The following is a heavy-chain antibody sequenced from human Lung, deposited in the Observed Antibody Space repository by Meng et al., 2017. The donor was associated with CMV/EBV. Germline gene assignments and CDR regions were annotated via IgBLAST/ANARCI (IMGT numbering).Heavy chain of an antibody. CDR3: ARASVVVAARYYFDY. CDR1: GFTFSSYS. V-gene: IGHV3-21*01. D-gene: IGHD2-15*01. Sequence: GGSXRLXXAASGFTFSSYSMNWVRQAPGKGLEWVSSISSSSSYIYYADSVKGRFTISRDNAKNSLYLQMNSLRAEDTAVYYCARASVVVAARYYFDYWGQGTLVTVSS. J-gene: IGHJ4*02. CDR2: ISSSSSYI.